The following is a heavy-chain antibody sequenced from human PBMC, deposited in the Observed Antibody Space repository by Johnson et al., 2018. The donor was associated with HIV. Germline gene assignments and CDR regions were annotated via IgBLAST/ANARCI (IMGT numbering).Heavy chain of an antibody. CDR2: ISGSGGST. Sequence: VQLVESGGGLVQPGGSLRLSCATSGFTFSSYWMSWVRQAPGKGLEWVSGISGSGGSTYYADSVKGRFTISRDNSKNTLYLQMNSLRAEDTAVYYCGKGKFTMKVVIFIDMWGQGTMVTVSS. V-gene: IGHV3-23*04. CDR1: GFTFSSYW. J-gene: IGHJ3*02. CDR3: GKGKFTMKVVIFIDM. D-gene: IGHD3-22*01.